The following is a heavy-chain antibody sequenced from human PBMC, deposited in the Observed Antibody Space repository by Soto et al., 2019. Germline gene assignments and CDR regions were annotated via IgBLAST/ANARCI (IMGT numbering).Heavy chain of an antibody. V-gene: IGHV3-66*01. CDR2: IYSGGST. Sequence: EVQLVESGGGLVQPGGSLRLSCAASGFTVSSNYMSWVRQAPGKGLEWVSVIYSGGSTYYADSVKGRFTISRDNSRNTLYLQMNILRAEDTAVYYCARDRYGDPDYWVQGTLVTVSS. D-gene: IGHD4-17*01. CDR3: ARDRYGDPDY. J-gene: IGHJ4*02. CDR1: GFTVSSNY.